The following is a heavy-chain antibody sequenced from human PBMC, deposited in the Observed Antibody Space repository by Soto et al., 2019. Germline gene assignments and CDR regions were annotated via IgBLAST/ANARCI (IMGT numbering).Heavy chain of an antibody. CDR1: GGAISSYY. Sequence: SETLSLTCTLSGGAISSYYWSWIRQPPGKGLEWIGYIYYSGSTNYNPSLKSRVTISVDTSKNQFSLKLSSVTAADTAVYYCAREKDYYDSSGYYEVSHAFDIWGQGTMVT. CDR2: IYYSGST. J-gene: IGHJ3*02. V-gene: IGHV4-59*01. D-gene: IGHD3-22*01. CDR3: AREKDYYDSSGYYEVSHAFDI.